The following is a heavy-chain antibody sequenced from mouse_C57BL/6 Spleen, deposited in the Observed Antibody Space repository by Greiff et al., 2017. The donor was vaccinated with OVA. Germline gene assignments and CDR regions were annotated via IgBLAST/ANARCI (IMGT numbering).Heavy chain of an antibody. CDR3: TTDYYGSSYWYFDV. CDR1: GFNIKDTF. J-gene: IGHJ1*03. CDR2: INLENGDT. Sequence: VQLQQSGAELVRPGASVNLSCTVSGFNIKDTFMHWVKQRPEQGLEWIGGINLENGDTEYASKFQGKATITADTSSNTAYLQLSSLTSEDTAVYYCTTDYYGSSYWYFDVWGTGTTVTVSS. D-gene: IGHD1-1*01. V-gene: IGHV14-4*01.